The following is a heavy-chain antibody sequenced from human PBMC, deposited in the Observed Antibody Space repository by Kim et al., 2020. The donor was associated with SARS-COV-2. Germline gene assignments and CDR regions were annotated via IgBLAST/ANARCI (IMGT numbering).Heavy chain of an antibody. D-gene: IGHD3-10*01. Sequence: GGSLRLSCAASGFTFSSYALHWVRQAPGKGLEWVALISYDGSNKYNADSVKGRFTISRDISKNTLYLQMNSLRSEDTAVYYCARSIYGSESYYQHDAVDVWGQGTMVTVSS. CDR3: ARSIYGSESYYQHDAVDV. V-gene: IGHV3-30*04. CDR1: GFTFSSYA. J-gene: IGHJ3*01. CDR2: ISYDGSNK.